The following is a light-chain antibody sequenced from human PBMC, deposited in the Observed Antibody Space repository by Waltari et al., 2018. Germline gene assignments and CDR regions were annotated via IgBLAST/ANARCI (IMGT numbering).Light chain of an antibody. CDR1: QSVSSSS. V-gene: IGKV3-20*01. CDR3: QQYVSSPIT. CDR2: GAS. J-gene: IGKJ5*01. Sequence: EIVLTQSPGTLSLSPGERATLPCRASQSVSSSSLAWYQQKPGQAPRLLIYGASSRATGIPDRFSGSGSGTDFTLTISRLEPEDFAVYYCQQYVSSPITFGQGTRLDIK.